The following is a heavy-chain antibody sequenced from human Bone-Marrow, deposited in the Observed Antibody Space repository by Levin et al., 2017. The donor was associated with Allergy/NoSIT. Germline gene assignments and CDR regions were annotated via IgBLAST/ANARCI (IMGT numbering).Heavy chain of an antibody. V-gene: IGHV5-51*01. CDR2: IYPGDSDT. CDR1: GYSFTSYW. CDR3: ARSEGSIRPSLYFDY. Sequence: AASVKVSCKGSGYSFTSYWIGWVRQMPGKGLEWMGIIYPGDSDTRYSPSFQGQVTISADKSISTAYLQWSSLKASDTAMYYCARSEGSIRPSLYFDYWGQGTLVTVSS. D-gene: IGHD3-10*01. J-gene: IGHJ4*02.